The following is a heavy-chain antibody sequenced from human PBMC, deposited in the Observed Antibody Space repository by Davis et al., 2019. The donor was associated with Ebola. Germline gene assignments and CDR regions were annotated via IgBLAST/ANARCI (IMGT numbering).Heavy chain of an antibody. V-gene: IGHV1-18*03. Sequence: ASVKVSCKASGYTFTSYGISWVRQAPGQGLEWMGWISAYNGNTNYAQKLQGRVTMTTDTSTSTAYMEVRSLRSDDMAVYYCARDRGMVAAYLIDYWGQGTLVTVSS. CDR2: ISAYNGNT. CDR3: ARDRGMVAAYLIDY. J-gene: IGHJ4*02. CDR1: GYTFTSYG. D-gene: IGHD1-26*01.